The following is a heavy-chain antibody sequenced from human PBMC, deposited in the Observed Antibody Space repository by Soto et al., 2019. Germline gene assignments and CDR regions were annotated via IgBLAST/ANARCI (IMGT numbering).Heavy chain of an antibody. CDR2: IYSGGST. CDR3: SRSLYSSSWYYYYYMDV. D-gene: IGHD6-13*01. CDR1: GFTVSSNY. J-gene: IGHJ6*03. Sequence: GGSLRLSCAASGFTVSSNYMSWVRQAPGKGLEWVSVIYSGGSTYYADSVKGRFTISRDNSKNTLYLQMNSLRAEDTAVYYWSRSLYSSSWYYYYYMDVWGKGTTVTVSS. V-gene: IGHV3-53*01.